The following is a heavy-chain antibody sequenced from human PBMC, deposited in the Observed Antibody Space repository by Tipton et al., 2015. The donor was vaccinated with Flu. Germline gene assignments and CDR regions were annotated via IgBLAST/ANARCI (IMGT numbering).Heavy chain of an antibody. V-gene: IGHV4-59*01. CDR2: IYYSGST. CDR1: GGSISSYY. D-gene: IGHD3-9*01. J-gene: IGHJ5*02. CDR3: ARGNYEIWTFYPAGGFDP. Sequence: TLSLTCTVSGGSISSYYWCWIRQPQGPGLEWIGNIYYSGSTNSNPYLTIRVTISVDTSKNQFSLTLSSVTAADTAVYYCARGNYEIWTFYPAGGFDPCGQGTLGAGSS.